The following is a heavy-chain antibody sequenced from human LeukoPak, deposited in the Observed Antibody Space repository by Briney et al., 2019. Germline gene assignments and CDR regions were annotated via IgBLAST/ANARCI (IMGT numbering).Heavy chain of an antibody. CDR3: ARGGKSELGTCDY. Sequence: GASVKVSCKASGYTFTSYYMHWVRQAPGQGLERMGWINPNSGGTNYAQKFQGRVTMTRDTSISTAYMELSRLRSDDTAVYYCARGGKSELGTCDYWGQGTLVTVSS. CDR2: INPNSGGT. D-gene: IGHD7-27*01. CDR1: GYTFTSYY. V-gene: IGHV1-2*02. J-gene: IGHJ4*02.